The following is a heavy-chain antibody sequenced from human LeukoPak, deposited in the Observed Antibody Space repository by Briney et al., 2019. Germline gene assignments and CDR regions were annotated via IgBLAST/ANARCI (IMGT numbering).Heavy chain of an antibody. Sequence: PGGSLRLSCAASGFTFTTYWMSWIRQAPGKGLEWVSYISSSSSYTNYADSVKGRFTISRDNAKNSLYLQMNSLRAEDTAVYYCARDSRYDYVWGSYRYFDYWGQGTLVTVSS. CDR3: ARDSRYDYVWGSYRYFDY. D-gene: IGHD3-16*02. CDR1: GFTFTTYW. J-gene: IGHJ4*02. V-gene: IGHV3-11*05. CDR2: ISSSSSYT.